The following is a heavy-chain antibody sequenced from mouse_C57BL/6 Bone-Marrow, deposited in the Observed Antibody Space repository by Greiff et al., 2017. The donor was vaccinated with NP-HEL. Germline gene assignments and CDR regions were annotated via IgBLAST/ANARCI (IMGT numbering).Heavy chain of an antibody. Sequence: QVQLQQSGAELVRPGASVTLSCKASGYTFTDYEMHWVKQTPVPGLEWIGAIDPETGGTAYNQKFKGKAILTADKSSSTAYMELRSLTSEDSAVYYCTPGTYYFDYWGQGTTLTVSS. D-gene: IGHD4-1*01. CDR2: IDPETGGT. J-gene: IGHJ2*01. V-gene: IGHV1-15*01. CDR3: TPGTYYFDY. CDR1: GYTFTDYE.